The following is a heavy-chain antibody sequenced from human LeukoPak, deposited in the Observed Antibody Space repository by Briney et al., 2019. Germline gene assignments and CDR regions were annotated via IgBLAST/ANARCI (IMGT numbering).Heavy chain of an antibody. CDR2: INGDGSTT. V-gene: IGHV3-74*01. Sequence: QAGGSLRLSCAASGFTFSRYWMHWVRQAPGKGLVWVSRINGDGSTTSYADSVKGGFTISRDNAKNTLYLQMNSLRAEDTAVYYCARGERAASVDYWGQGTLVTVSS. CDR3: ARGERAASVDY. CDR1: GFTFSRYW. J-gene: IGHJ4*02. D-gene: IGHD6-13*01.